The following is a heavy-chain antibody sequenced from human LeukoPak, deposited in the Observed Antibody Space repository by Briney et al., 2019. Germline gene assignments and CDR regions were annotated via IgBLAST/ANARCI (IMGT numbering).Heavy chain of an antibody. CDR3: ARDLFDY. V-gene: IGHV3-7*01. J-gene: IGHJ4*02. Sequence: GGSLRLSCAVSGFTISYYWMSWVRQAPGKGLEWMATIKQDGSAEFYVDSVKGRFTISRDSAKNSLYLQMNSLRDDDTAVYYCARDLFDYWGQGTLVTVSS. CDR1: GFTISYYW. CDR2: IKQDGSAE.